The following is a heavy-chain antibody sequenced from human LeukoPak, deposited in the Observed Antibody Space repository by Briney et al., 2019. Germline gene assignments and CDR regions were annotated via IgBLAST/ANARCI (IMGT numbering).Heavy chain of an antibody. CDR1: GFTFSNYG. D-gene: IGHD3-10*01. CDR3: AKVKLLWFGELSYFDY. CDR2: ISYDGSNK. J-gene: IGHJ4*02. V-gene: IGHV3-30*18. Sequence: GGSLRLSCAASGFTFSNYGVHWVRQAPGKGLEWVAAISYDGSNKYYADSVKGRFTISRDNSKNTLYLQMNSLRAEDTAVYYCAKVKLLWFGELSYFDYWGQGTLVTVSS.